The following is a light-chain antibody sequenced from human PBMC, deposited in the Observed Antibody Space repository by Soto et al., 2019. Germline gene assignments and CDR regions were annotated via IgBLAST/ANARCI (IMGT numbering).Light chain of an antibody. CDR2: GNS. Sequence: QSVLTQPPSVSGAPGQRVTISCTGSSSNIGAGYDVHWYQQLPGTAPKLLIYGNSNRPSGVPDRFSGSKSGTSAALAITGLQAEDEAYYYCQYYDSRLRVSVFGGGTKLTVL. J-gene: IGLJ2*01. V-gene: IGLV1-40*01. CDR3: QYYDSRLRVSV. CDR1: SSNIGAGYD.